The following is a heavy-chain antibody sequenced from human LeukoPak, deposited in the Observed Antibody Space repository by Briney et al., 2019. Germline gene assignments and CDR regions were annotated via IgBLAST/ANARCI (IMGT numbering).Heavy chain of an antibody. Sequence: SETLSLSCTVSGGSISSSSYYWGWIRQPPGKGLEWIGSIYYSGSTDYNPSLKSRVTISVDTSKNQFSLKLTSVTAADTAVYYCARMTDYWGQGTLVTVSS. CDR2: IYYSGST. CDR3: ARMTDY. J-gene: IGHJ4*02. V-gene: IGHV4-39*01. CDR1: GGSISSSSYY.